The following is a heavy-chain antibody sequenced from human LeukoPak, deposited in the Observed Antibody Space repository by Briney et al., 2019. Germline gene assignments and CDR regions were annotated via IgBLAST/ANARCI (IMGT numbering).Heavy chain of an antibody. V-gene: IGHV1-18*01. CDR2: ISPYNGNT. J-gene: IGHJ5*02. CDR1: GHTFTSYG. CDR3: ARVSPTYGDFVPWFDP. D-gene: IGHD4-17*01. Sequence: ASVKVSCKASGHTFTSYGISWVRQGPGQGLEWMGWISPYNGNTNYAQKVQDRFTMTTDTSTSTAYMELSRLRSDDTAVYYCARVSPTYGDFVPWFDPWGQGTLVTVSS.